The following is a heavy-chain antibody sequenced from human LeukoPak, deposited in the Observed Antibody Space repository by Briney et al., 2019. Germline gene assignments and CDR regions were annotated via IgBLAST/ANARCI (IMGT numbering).Heavy chain of an antibody. V-gene: IGHV1-2*02. D-gene: IGHD5-12*01. CDR1: GYTFTGYY. CDR3: ARGGYSGYDWAEFDY. CDR2: INPNSGGT. J-gene: IGHJ4*02. Sequence: GASVKVSCKASGYTFTGYYMHWVRQAPGQGLEWMGWINPNSGGTNYAQKFQGRVTMTRDTSISTAYMELSRLRSDDTAVYYCARGGYSGYDWAEFDYWGQRTLVTVSS.